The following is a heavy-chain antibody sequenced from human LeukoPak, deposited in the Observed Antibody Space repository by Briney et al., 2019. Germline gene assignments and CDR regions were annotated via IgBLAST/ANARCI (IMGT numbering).Heavy chain of an antibody. CDR1: GLTFSNYC. J-gene: IGHJ4*02. V-gene: IGHV3-7*01. CDR2: INQDASAK. CDR3: VNEYARQRGH. Sequence: GGSLRLSCAVSGLTFSNYCMSWVRQAPGKGLEWVANINQDASAKYYADSVKGRFTISRDNAKNSLYLQMNSLRAEETAMYYWVNEYARQRGHWGQGTLVTVSS. D-gene: IGHD2-2*01.